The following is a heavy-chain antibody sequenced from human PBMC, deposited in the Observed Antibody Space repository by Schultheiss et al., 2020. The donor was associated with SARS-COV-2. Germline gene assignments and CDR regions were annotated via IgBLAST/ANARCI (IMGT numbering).Heavy chain of an antibody. J-gene: IGHJ6*02. CDR2: ISGSGGST. D-gene: IGHD6-13*01. CDR1: GFTFSSYA. V-gene: IGHV3-23*01. CDR3: ARGSAYSSSWYYYGMDV. Sequence: GGSLRLSCAASGFTFSSYAMSWVRQTPGKGLEWVSVISGSGGSTYYAEAVKARFTISRDNSKNTLYLQMNSLRAEDTAVYYCARGSAYSSSWYYYGMDVWGRGATVTVAS.